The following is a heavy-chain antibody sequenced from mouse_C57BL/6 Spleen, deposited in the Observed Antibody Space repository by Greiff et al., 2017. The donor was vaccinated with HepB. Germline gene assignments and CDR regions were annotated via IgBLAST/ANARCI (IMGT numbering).Heavy chain of an antibody. J-gene: IGHJ2*01. Sequence: DVQLVESGPGLVKPSQSLSLTCSVTGYSITSGYYWNWIRQFPGNKLEWMGYISYDGSNNYNPSLKNRISITRDTSKNQFFLKLNSVTTEDTATYYCARAELTGIFDYWGQGTTLTVSS. CDR2: ISYDGSN. D-gene: IGHD4-1*01. CDR1: GYSITSGYY. CDR3: ARAELTGIFDY. V-gene: IGHV3-6*01.